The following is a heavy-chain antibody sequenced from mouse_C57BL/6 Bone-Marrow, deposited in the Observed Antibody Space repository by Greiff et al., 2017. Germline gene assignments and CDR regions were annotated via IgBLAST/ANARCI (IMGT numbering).Heavy chain of an antibody. D-gene: IGHD2-4*01. J-gene: IGHJ4*01. CDR1: GYTFTSYW. CDR3: ASGGVLRQGEGHYYAMDY. Sequence: QVQLQQPGAELVKPGASVKMSCKASGYTFTSYWITWVKQRPGQGLEWIGDIYPGSGSTNYNEKFKSKATLTVDTSSSTAYMQLSSLTSEDSAVFYCASGGVLRQGEGHYYAMDYWGQGTSVTVSS. CDR2: IYPGSGST. V-gene: IGHV1-55*01.